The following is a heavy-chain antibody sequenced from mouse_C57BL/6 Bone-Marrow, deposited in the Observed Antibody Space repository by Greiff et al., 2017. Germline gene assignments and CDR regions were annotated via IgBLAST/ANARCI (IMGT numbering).Heavy chain of an antibody. J-gene: IGHJ2*01. Sequence: QVQLQQPGAELVKPGASVKMSCKASGYTFTSYWITWVKQRPGQGLAWIGDIYPGSGSTNYTEKFKSKATLTVDTSSSTAYMQLSSLTSEDAAVYYCARTVAMDYWGQGTTLTVAS. CDR3: ARTVAMDY. V-gene: IGHV1-55*01. CDR1: GYTFTSYW. D-gene: IGHD1-1*02. CDR2: IYPGSGST.